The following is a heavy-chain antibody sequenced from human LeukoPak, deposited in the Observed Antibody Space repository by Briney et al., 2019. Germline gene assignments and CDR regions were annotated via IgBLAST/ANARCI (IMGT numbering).Heavy chain of an antibody. CDR2: VYYTGST. Sequence: SETLSLTCTVSGGSISSYYWSWIRQPPGKGLEWIGYVYYTGSTNCNPSLKSRVTISIDTSKSQFSLKLSSVTAADTAVYYCARGHYFWFDPWGQGTLVTVSS. CDR3: ARGHYFWFDP. CDR1: GGSISSYY. V-gene: IGHV4-59*01. D-gene: IGHD3-10*01. J-gene: IGHJ5*02.